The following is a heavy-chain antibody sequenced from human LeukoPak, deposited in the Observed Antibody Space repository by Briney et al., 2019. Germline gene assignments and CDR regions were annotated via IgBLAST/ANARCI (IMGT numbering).Heavy chain of an antibody. J-gene: IGHJ1*01. D-gene: IGHD6-13*01. CDR2: IYYSGST. CDR1: GGSISSGSYY. Sequence: SETLSLTCTVSGGSISSGSYYWSWIRQPPGKGLEWIGYIYYSGSTNYNPSLKSRVTISVDTSKNQFSLKLSSVTAADTAVYYCARSVAGRYFQHWGQGTLVTVSS. V-gene: IGHV4-61*01. CDR3: ARSVAGRYFQH.